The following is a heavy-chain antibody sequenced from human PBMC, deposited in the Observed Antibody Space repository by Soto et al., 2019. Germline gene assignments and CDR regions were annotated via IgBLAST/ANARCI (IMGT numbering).Heavy chain of an antibody. CDR2: IHTTDGST. CDR1: GYNFASNH. Sequence: QVQLVQSGAEVREPGASVKVSCKASGYNFASNHMHWVRQTPGQGLEWMGIIHTTDGSTSYAQKFRGRVTLTRDTPTNTDYMELSGLTSEDTAVYYCARDRFGSWTFDYWGQGTLVTVSS. V-gene: IGHV1-46*01. D-gene: IGHD6-13*01. CDR3: ARDRFGSWTFDY. J-gene: IGHJ4*02.